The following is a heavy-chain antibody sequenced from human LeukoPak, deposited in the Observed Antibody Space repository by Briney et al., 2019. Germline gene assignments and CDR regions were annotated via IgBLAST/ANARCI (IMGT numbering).Heavy chain of an antibody. V-gene: IGHV3-15*01. CDR3: TTISKSLRWYCGGDCYYY. D-gene: IGHD2-21*02. CDR1: GFTFSNAW. J-gene: IGHJ4*02. Sequence: GGSLRLSCAASGFTFSNAWMSWVRQAPGKGLEWVGRIKSKTHGGTTDYAAPVKGRFTISRDDSKNTLYLQMNSLKTEDTAVYYCTTISKSLRWYCGGDCYYYWGQGTLVTVSS. CDR2: IKSKTHGGTT.